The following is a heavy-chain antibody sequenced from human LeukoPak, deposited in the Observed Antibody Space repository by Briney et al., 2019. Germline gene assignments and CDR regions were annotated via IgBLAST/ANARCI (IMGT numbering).Heavy chain of an antibody. CDR3: ARVGRITIFGVVIMGEYFDY. V-gene: IGHV1-2*02. D-gene: IGHD3-3*01. Sequence: ASVKVSCKASGYTFSDYYMHWVRQAPRQGLEWMGWINPDSGGTKYAQKFQDRVTMTSDTSISTAYMELSRLRSDDTAVYYCARVGRITIFGVVIMGEYFDYWGQGTLVTVSS. CDR2: INPDSGGT. CDR1: GYTFSDYY. J-gene: IGHJ4*02.